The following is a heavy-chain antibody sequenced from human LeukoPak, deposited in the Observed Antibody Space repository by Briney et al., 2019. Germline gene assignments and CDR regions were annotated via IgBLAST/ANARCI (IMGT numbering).Heavy chain of an antibody. CDR3: AKGSIVGTIQIGSFDF. CDR2: ISYDGRIK. J-gene: IGHJ4*02. D-gene: IGHD1-26*01. CDR1: GFTFNNYL. V-gene: IGHV3-30*04. Sequence: GGSLRLSCAASGFTFNNYLMHWVRQSPGKGLEWVAVISYDGRIKYYADSVKGRFTISRDNSKNTLYLQMSSLRAEDTAVYYCAKGSIVGTIQIGSFDFWGQGTLVTVSS.